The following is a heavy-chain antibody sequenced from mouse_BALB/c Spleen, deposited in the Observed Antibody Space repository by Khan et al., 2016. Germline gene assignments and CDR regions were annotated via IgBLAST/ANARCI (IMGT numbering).Heavy chain of an antibody. CDR2: IHYSGST. CDR1: GYSITSGYS. Sequence: EVQLQESGPDLVKPSQSLSLTCTVTGYSITSGYSWHWIRQFPGNKLEWMGYIHYSGSTHYTPSLKSRISITRDTSKNQFFLQLTSVTTEDTAKYYCARCNGYYALDYWGQGTSVTVSS. CDR3: ARCNGYYALDY. J-gene: IGHJ4*01. V-gene: IGHV3-1*02.